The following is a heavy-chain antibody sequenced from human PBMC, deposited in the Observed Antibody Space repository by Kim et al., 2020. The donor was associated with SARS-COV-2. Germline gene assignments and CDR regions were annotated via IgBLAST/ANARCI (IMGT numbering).Heavy chain of an antibody. CDR2: IYSGGST. CDR3: ASLGSSSSWGDAFDI. CDR1: GFTVSSNY. V-gene: IGHV3-53*01. Sequence: GGSLRLSCAASGFTVSSNYMSWVRQAPGKGLEWVSVIYSGGSTYYADSVKGRFTISRDNSKNTLYLQMNSLRAEDTAVYYCASLGSSSSWGDAFDIWGQGTMVTVSS. D-gene: IGHD6-6*01. J-gene: IGHJ3*02.